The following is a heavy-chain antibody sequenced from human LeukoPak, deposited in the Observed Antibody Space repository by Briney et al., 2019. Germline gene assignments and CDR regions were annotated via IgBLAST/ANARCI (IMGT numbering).Heavy chain of an antibody. CDR1: GYTFTDYY. V-gene: IGHV1-2*02. J-gene: IGHJ6*03. Sequence: GALVKVSCKASGYTFTDYYLHWVRQAPGQGPEWVGWINPGSGDTNYAQKFQGRVTMTRDTSISTAYMELSRLTSDDTAVYHFARAVNYYYMDVWGEGTAVTVSS. CDR3: ARAVNYYYMDV. CDR2: INPGSGDT.